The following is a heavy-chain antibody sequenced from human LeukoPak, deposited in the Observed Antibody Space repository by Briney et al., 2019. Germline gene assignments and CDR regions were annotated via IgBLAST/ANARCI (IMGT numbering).Heavy chain of an antibody. D-gene: IGHD6-13*01. CDR2: TSGSVVGT. Sequence: GGSLRFSSEASGFTFSTYDMSWVRPGPGKGLQWVSGTSGSVVGTYYADSVKGRFTISRDESKNTLYLLMISLRAEDTAVYYCAIRKQQVVPPRAYPYYYGMDVWGQGTTVTVSS. V-gene: IGHV3-23*01. J-gene: IGHJ6*02. CDR1: GFTFSTYD. CDR3: AIRKQQVVPPRAYPYYYGMDV.